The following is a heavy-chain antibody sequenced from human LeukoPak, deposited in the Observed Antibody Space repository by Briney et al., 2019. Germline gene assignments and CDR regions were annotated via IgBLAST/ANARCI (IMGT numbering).Heavy chain of an antibody. Sequence: GGSLRLSCATSGFTFSDYNMNWVRQVPGKGLESVSYMSRSGNIIYYADSVKGRFTISRDNSMNTLYLQMNSLRAEDTAVYYCAKDDRIQTRRYSYNYWGQGTLVTVSS. V-gene: IGHV3-48*01. D-gene: IGHD5-18*01. CDR1: GFTFSDYN. J-gene: IGHJ4*02. CDR3: AKDDRIQTRRYSYNY. CDR2: MSRSGNII.